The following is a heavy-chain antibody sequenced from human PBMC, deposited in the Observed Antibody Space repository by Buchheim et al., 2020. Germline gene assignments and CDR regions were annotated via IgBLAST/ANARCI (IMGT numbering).Heavy chain of an antibody. V-gene: IGHV3-74*01. J-gene: IGHJ6*02. Sequence: EVQLVESGGGLVQPGGSLRLSCAASGFTFSSYWMHWVRQAPGKGLVWVSRINSDGSSTSYADSVKGRFTISRDNAKNTLYLQMNSRRAEDTAVYYCARDGISSTSRTFDYYYYGMDVWGQGTT. CDR2: INSDGSST. CDR1: GFTFSSYW. D-gene: IGHD2-2*01. CDR3: ARDGISSTSRTFDYYYYGMDV.